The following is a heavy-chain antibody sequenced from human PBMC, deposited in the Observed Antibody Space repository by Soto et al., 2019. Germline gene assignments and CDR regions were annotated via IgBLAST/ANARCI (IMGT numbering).Heavy chain of an antibody. CDR1: GYAFTSYW. V-gene: IGHV5-51*01. CDR2: IYPGDSDT. J-gene: IGHJ5*02. CDR3: ARGYCTTTICDPWFDP. D-gene: IGHD2-2*01. Sequence: GESLKISCTGSGYAFTSYWIAWVRQMPGKGLEWMGIIYPGDSDTRYSPSFQGQVTISADKSITTAYLQWSSLKASDTAMYYCARGYCTTTICDPWFDPWGQGTLVTVSS.